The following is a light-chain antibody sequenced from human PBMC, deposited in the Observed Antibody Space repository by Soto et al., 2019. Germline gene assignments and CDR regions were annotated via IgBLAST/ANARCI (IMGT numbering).Light chain of an antibody. V-gene: IGLV1-40*01. CDR3: QSCDDSQRTYV. CDR2: VNN. J-gene: IGLJ1*01. Sequence: QSVLTQPPSVSGAPGQRVTISCTGSSSSIGAGYHVHWYQQLPGAAPKLLISVNNNRPSGVPDRFSGSRSGTSASLAIAGLQAEDEADYYCQSCDDSQRTYVFGTGTKVTVL. CDR1: SSSIGAGYH.